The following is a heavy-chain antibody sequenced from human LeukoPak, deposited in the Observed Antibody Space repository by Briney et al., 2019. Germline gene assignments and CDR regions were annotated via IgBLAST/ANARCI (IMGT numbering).Heavy chain of an antibody. CDR2: IRSKANSYAT. D-gene: IGHD3-10*01. V-gene: IGHV3-73*01. Sequence: PGGSLRLSCAASGFTFSGSAMHWVRQASGKGLEWVGRIRSKANSYATAYAASVKGRFTISRDDSKNTAYLQMNSLKTEDTAVYYCTRPYPSHYYGSGSYPHDRKYYYYMDVWGKGTTVTVSS. CDR3: TRPYPSHYYGSGSYPHDRKYYYYMDV. CDR1: GFTFSGSA. J-gene: IGHJ6*03.